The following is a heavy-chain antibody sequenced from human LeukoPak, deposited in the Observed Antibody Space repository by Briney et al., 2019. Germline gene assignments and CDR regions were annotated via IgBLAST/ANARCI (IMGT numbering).Heavy chain of an antibody. V-gene: IGHV1-2*02. CDR3: ARGIVVVPAAIYY. J-gene: IGHJ4*02. CDR2: INPNSGGT. Sequence: ASVKVSCKASGYTFTGYYMHWVRQAPGQGLEWMGWINPNSGGTNYAQKFQGRVTMTRDTSISTVYMELSRLRSDDTTVYYCARGIVVVPAAIYYWGQGTLVTVSS. CDR1: GYTFTGYY. D-gene: IGHD2-2*01.